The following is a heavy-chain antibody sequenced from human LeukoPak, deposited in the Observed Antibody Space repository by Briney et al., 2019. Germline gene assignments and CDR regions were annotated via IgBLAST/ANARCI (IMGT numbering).Heavy chain of an antibody. J-gene: IGHJ4*02. CDR2: IRSKANSYAT. V-gene: IGHV3-73*01. CDR1: GFTFSGSA. Sequence: GGSLRLSCAASGFTFSGSAMYWVRQASGKGLEWVGRIRSKANSYATAYAASVKGRFTISRDDSKNTAYLQMNSLKTEDTAVYYCTSIYDTSGYPYWGQGTLVTVSS. CDR3: TSIYDTSGYPY. D-gene: IGHD3-22*01.